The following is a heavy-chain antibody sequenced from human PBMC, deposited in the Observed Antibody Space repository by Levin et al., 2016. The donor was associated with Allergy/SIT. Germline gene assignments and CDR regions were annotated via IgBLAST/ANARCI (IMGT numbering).Heavy chain of an antibody. D-gene: IGHD4-17*01. V-gene: IGHV4-59*01. CDR2: IYYSGST. J-gene: IGHJ4*02. Sequence: RQAPGKGLEWIGYIYYSGSTNYNPSLKSRVTISVDTSKNQFSLKLSSVTAADTAVYYCARVDTVTRGFDYWGQGTLVTVSS. CDR3: ARVDTVTRGFDY.